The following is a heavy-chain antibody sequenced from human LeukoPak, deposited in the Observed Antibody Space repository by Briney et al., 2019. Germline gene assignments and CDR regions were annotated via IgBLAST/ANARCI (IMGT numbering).Heavy chain of an antibody. CDR3: ARGHNYYDSSGPSSFDY. CDR2: ISGSGSTI. Sequence: PGGSLRLSCAASGFTFSDYYMSWIRQAPGKGLEWVSYISGSGSTIYYADSVNGRFTISRDNAKNSLYLKMNSLRAEDTAVYYCARGHNYYDSSGPSSFDYWGQGTLVTVSS. V-gene: IGHV3-11*01. D-gene: IGHD3-22*01. J-gene: IGHJ4*02. CDR1: GFTFSDYY.